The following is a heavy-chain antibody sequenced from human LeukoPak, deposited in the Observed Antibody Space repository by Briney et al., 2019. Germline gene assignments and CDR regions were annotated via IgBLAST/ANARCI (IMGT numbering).Heavy chain of an antibody. CDR1: GYTFTSYG. D-gene: IGHD3-16*02. Sequence: ASVKVSCKASGYTFTSYGISWVRQAPGQGLEWMGWVSAYNGNTNYAQKLQGRVTMTTDTSTSTAYMELRSLRPDDTAVYYCARGDGYDYVWGSYRYGPTAFDYWGQGTLVTVSS. V-gene: IGHV1-18*01. CDR3: ARGDGYDYVWGSYRYGPTAFDY. CDR2: VSAYNGNT. J-gene: IGHJ4*02.